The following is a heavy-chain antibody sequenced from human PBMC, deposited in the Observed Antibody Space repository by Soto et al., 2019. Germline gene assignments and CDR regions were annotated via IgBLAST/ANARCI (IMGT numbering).Heavy chain of an antibody. CDR2: ISGSGGST. CDR1: TLTFSTYG. D-gene: IGHD4-17*01. V-gene: IGHV3-23*01. Sequence: GGSLRLSCVASTLTFSTYGMHWVRQAPGKGLEWVSAISGSGGSTYYADSVKGRFTISRDNSKNTLYLQMNSLRAEDTAVYYCAKLREDYVLDYWGQGTLVTVSS. CDR3: AKLREDYVLDY. J-gene: IGHJ4*02.